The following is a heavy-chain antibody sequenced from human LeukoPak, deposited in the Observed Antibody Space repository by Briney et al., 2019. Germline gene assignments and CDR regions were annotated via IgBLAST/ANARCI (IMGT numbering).Heavy chain of an antibody. D-gene: IGHD3-10*01. Sequence: SETLSLTCTVSGGSISSYYWSWIRQPPGKGLEWIGYIYYSGSTNYNPSLKSRVTISVDTSKNQFSLKLSSVTAADTAAYYCARQFGATMVRGYWYFDLWGRGTLVTVSS. J-gene: IGHJ2*01. CDR1: GGSISSYY. CDR3: ARQFGATMVRGYWYFDL. V-gene: IGHV4-59*08. CDR2: IYYSGST.